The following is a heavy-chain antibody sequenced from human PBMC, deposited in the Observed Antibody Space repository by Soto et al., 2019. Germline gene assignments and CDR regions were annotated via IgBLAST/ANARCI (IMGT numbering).Heavy chain of an antibody. CDR2: IHHSGST. V-gene: IGHV4-59*08. D-gene: IGHD3-10*01. Sequence: QVQLQASGPGLVKPSETLSLTCSVSGGSITRHYCSLFRQPPAKGLEWIGYIHHSGSTSYNPSLKSRFNMSVDTSKNQFSLKVNSVTAADTALYYCARQGFGQLHGLVDVWGPGTTVTVSS. J-gene: IGHJ6*02. CDR1: GGSITRHY. CDR3: ARQGFGQLHGLVDV.